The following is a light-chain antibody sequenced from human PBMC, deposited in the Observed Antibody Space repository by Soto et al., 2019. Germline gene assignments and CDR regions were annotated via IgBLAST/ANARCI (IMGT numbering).Light chain of an antibody. Sequence: DIQMTQSPSFVSASVGDRVTITCRASQDISTWLAWYQQKPGRAPNLLIYSASSLQSGVPSRFSDSGSVTDFTLTISSLQPEDFATYYCQQANSFPYTFGQGTKLEIK. J-gene: IGKJ2*01. V-gene: IGKV1-12*01. CDR2: SAS. CDR1: QDISTW. CDR3: QQANSFPYT.